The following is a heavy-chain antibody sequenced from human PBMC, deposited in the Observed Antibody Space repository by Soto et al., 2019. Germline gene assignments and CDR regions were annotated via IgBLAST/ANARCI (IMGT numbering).Heavy chain of an antibody. Sequence: TSETLSLTCAVYGGSFSGYYWSWIRQPPGKGLEWIGEINHSGSTNYNPSLKSRVTISVDTSKNQFSLKLSSVTAADTAVYYCARGGIRYCSSTSCYRNWFDPWGQGTLVTVSS. CDR3: ARGGIRYCSSTSCYRNWFDP. CDR1: GGSFSGYY. V-gene: IGHV4-34*01. J-gene: IGHJ5*02. D-gene: IGHD2-2*01. CDR2: INHSGST.